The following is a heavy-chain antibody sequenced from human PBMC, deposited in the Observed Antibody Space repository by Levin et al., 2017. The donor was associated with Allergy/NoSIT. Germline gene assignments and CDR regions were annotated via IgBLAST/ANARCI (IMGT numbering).Heavy chain of an antibody. V-gene: IGHV3-30*03. CDR2: ISYNGKNT. J-gene: IGHJ4*02. CDR1: GFMFKTYG. D-gene: IGHD6-19*01. CDR3: ARGPDTSGSHFDY. Sequence: PGESLKISCAASGFMFKTYGMNWVRQAPGKGLEWVAIISYNGKNTYYADSVKGRFTISRDNSKNTLFLQMNSLRVEDTAVYYCARGPDTSGSHFDYWGQGALVTVSS.